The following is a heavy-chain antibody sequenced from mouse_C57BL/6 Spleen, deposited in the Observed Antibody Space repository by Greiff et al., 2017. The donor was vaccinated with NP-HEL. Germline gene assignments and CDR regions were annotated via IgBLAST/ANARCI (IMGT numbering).Heavy chain of an antibody. CDR3: ARYYYGSSKGFAY. J-gene: IGHJ3*01. CDR2: INPNNGGT. V-gene: IGHV1-26*01. D-gene: IGHD1-1*01. Sequence: EVQLQQSGPELVKPGASVKISCKASGYTFTDYYMNWVKQSHGKSLEWIGDINPNNGGTSYNQKFKGKATLTVDKSSSTAYMELRSLTSEDSAVYYCARYYYGSSKGFAYWGQGTLVTVSA. CDR1: GYTFTDYY.